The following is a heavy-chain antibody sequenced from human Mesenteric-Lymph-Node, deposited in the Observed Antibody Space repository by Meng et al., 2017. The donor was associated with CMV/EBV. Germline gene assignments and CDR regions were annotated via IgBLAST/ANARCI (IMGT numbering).Heavy chain of an antibody. CDR1: GFTFSDYY. Sequence: ASGFTFSDYYMNWIRQTPGKGLEWVSYISGSSSYINYADSVKGRFTISRDNTKNSLYLQMNSLRAEDTAVYYCAREKGGGSYFAGYWGQGTLVTVSS. J-gene: IGHJ4*02. CDR3: AREKGGGSYFAGY. CDR2: ISGSSSYI. D-gene: IGHD1-26*01. V-gene: IGHV3-11*06.